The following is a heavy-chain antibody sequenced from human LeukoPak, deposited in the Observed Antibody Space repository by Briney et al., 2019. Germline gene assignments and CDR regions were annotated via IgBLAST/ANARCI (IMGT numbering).Heavy chain of an antibody. Sequence: SETLSLMCTVSGYSIRRGNCWAWIRQPPGKGLGWIGAIYSTESTYYNPTLKRRVSVSLDTSNNQFSLKVNAVTAADTAVYFCAGAPFVVKGIRFGSWGQGTQVTVSS. CDR3: AGAPFVVKGIRFGS. D-gene: IGHD2-15*01. CDR1: GYSIRRGNC. CDR2: IYSTEST. V-gene: IGHV4-38-2*02. J-gene: IGHJ4*02.